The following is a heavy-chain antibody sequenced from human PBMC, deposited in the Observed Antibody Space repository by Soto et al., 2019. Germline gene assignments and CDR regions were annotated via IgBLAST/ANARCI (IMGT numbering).Heavy chain of an antibody. J-gene: IGHJ6*02. V-gene: IGHV4-30-2*01. Sequence: SETLSLTCAVSGGSISSGGYSWSWIRQPPGKGLEWIGYIYHSGSTYYNPSLKSRVTISVDRSKNQFSLKLSSVTAADTAVYYCARSTYYYGSGGMDVWGQGTTVTRLL. D-gene: IGHD3-10*01. CDR1: GGSISSGGYS. CDR3: ARSTYYYGSGGMDV. CDR2: IYHSGST.